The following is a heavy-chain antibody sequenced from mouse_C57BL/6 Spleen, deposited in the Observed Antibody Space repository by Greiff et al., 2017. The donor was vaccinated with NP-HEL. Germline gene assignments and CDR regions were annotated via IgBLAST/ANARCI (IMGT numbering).Heavy chain of an antibody. CDR2: IRLKSDNYAT. CDR3: RSSYFDY. Sequence: EVMLVESGGGLVQPGGSMKLSCVASGFTFSNYWMNWVRQSPEKGLEWVAQIRLKSDNYATHYAESVKGRFTISRDDSKSSVYLQMNNLRAEDTVIYYCRSSYFDYWGQGTTLTVSS. J-gene: IGHJ2*01. CDR1: GFTFSNYW. V-gene: IGHV6-3*01. D-gene: IGHD1-3*01.